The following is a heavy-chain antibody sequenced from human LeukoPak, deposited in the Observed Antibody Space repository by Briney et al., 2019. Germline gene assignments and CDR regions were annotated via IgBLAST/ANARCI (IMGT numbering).Heavy chain of an antibody. Sequence: KRSCNASAYTSTNFWIAWVRHMSRKGREWMGIICPGDVYTRYNPSFQGQVTISADNSITTAYLQWSSLRASDTAMYYCVRAPFVVRGVIDSFDIWGQATMVTVSS. CDR2: ICPGDVYT. V-gene: IGHV5-51*01. CDR3: VRAPFVVRGVIDSFDI. CDR1: AYTSTNFW. D-gene: IGHD3-10*01. J-gene: IGHJ3*02.